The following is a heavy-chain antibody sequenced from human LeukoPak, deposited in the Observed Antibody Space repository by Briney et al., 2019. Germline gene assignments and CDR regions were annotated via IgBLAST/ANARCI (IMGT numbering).Heavy chain of an antibody. CDR1: GGSFSGYY. CDR3: ARGPDIVVVVAATFDWYFDL. Sequence: MPSETLSLTCAVYGGSFSGYYWSWIRQPPGKGLEWIGEINHSGSTNYNPSLKSRVTISVDTSKNQFSLKLSSVTAADTAVYYCARGPDIVVVVAATFDWYFDLWGRGTLVTVSS. V-gene: IGHV4-34*01. CDR2: INHSGST. D-gene: IGHD2-15*01. J-gene: IGHJ2*01.